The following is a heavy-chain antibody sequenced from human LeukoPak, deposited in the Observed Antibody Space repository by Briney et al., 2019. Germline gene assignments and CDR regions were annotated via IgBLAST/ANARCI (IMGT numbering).Heavy chain of an antibody. CDR1: GFNVGSNY. Sequence: PGGSLRLSCVASGFNVGSNYMNWVRQAPGKGLEWVSYISSSSSTTYYADSVKGRFTISRDNSKNTLYLQMNSLRAEDTAVYYCAKADYGDPFDYWGQGTLVTVSS. J-gene: IGHJ4*02. V-gene: IGHV3-48*01. CDR2: ISSSSSTT. CDR3: AKADYGDPFDY. D-gene: IGHD4-17*01.